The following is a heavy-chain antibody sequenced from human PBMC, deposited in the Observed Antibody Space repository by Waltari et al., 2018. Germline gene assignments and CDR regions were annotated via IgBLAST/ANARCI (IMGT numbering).Heavy chain of an antibody. J-gene: IGHJ4*02. CDR1: GFTFSSYG. D-gene: IGHD2-21*01. CDR3: AKFLRWLLPIDY. Sequence: QVQLVESGGGVVQPGRSLRLSCAASGFTFSSYGMHWVRQAPGKGLEWVAVISYDGSKKYYADSVKGRFTISRDNSKNTLYLQMNSLRAEDTAVYYCAKFLRWLLPIDYWGQGTLVTVSS. V-gene: IGHV3-30*18. CDR2: ISYDGSKK.